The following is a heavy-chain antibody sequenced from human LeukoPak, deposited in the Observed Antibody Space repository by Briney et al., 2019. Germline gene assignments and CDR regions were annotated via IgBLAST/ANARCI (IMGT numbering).Heavy chain of an antibody. D-gene: IGHD3-10*01. CDR1: GGSISNDY. J-gene: IGHJ4*02. CDR2: VYIRGSN. V-gene: IGHV4-4*07. CDR3: ARGGTYGSGRNQHTTLDY. Sequence: SDSLSLTCTVSGGSISNDYWSWVRHAAGEGLEWVGRVYIRGSNNYNPSLKSRVTISLDKSKKQFSLNLKSVTAAATAVYYCARGGTYGSGRNQHTTLDYWGPGTLVTVS.